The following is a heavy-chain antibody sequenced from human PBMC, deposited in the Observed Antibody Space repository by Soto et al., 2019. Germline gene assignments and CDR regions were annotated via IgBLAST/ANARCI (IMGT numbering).Heavy chain of an antibody. CDR3: AKDPSDSSWYLDY. V-gene: IGHV3-23*01. CDR1: GFTFSSYA. J-gene: IGHJ4*02. Sequence: EVQLLESGGGLVQPGGSLRLSCAASGFTFSSYAMSWVRQAPGKGLEWISAISGSGGSTYYADSVKGRFTISRDNSKNTLYLQMNSLRAEDTAVYYCAKDPSDSSWYLDYWGQGTLVTVSS. CDR2: ISGSGGST. D-gene: IGHD6-13*01.